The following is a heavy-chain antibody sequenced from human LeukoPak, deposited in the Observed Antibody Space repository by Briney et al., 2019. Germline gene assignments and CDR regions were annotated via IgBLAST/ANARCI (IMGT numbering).Heavy chain of an antibody. Sequence: PGGSLRLSCAASGFTFSSYGMHWVRQAPGKGLEWVAFIRYDGSNKYYADSVKGRFTISRDNSKNTLYLQMNSLRAEDTAVYYCAKVLKAYMVVVPHDAFDIWGQGTMVTVSS. V-gene: IGHV3-30*02. CDR1: GFTFSSYG. D-gene: IGHD2-15*01. J-gene: IGHJ3*02. CDR2: IRYDGSNK. CDR3: AKVLKAYMVVVPHDAFDI.